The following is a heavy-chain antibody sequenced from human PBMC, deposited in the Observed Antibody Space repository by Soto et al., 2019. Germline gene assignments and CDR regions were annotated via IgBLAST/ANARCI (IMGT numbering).Heavy chain of an antibody. CDR3: VRVFENPRN. CDR2: INTDGSST. J-gene: IGHJ4*02. V-gene: IGHV3-74*01. CDR1: EFTFSSQW. Sequence: EMQLVESGGGLVQPGGSLRLSCAAPEFTFSSQWMHWVRQAPGKGLVWVSRINTDGSSTSHADSVRGRFTISRDNAKDTVYLQMNSLRAEDTAVYYCVRVFENPRNWGQGILVTVSS.